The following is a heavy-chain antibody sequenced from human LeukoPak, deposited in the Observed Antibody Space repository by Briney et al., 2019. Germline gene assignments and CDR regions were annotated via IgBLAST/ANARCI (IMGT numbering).Heavy chain of an antibody. CDR2: IIPIFGTA. D-gene: IGHD1-20*01. CDR1: GGTFTSYA. V-gene: IGHV1-69*05. Sequence: GSSVKVSCKASGGTFTSYAISWVRQAPGQGLEWMGGIIPIFGTANYAQKFQGRVTITTDESTSTAYMELSSLRSEDTAVYYCARVSVKLNWNYFSYWGQGTLVTVSS. J-gene: IGHJ4*02. CDR3: ARVSVKLNWNYFSY.